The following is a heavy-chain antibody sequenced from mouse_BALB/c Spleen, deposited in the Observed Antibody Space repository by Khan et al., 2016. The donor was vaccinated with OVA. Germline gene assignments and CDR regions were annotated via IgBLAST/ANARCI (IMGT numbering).Heavy chain of an antibody. CDR3: AREEYYGSSHYAMDY. Sequence: DLVKPGASVKLSCKASGYTFTSYWINWIKQRPGQGLEWIGRISPGSGTPYYNEMFKGKATLTVDTSSSTAYIQLSSLSSEDSAVYYCAREEYYGSSHYAMDYWGQGTSVTVSS. CDR1: GYTFTSYW. CDR2: ISPGSGTP. V-gene: IGHV1S41*01. D-gene: IGHD1-1*01. J-gene: IGHJ4*01.